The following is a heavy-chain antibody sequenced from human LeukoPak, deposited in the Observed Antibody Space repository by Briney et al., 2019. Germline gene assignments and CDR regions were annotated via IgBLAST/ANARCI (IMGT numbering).Heavy chain of an antibody. CDR2: IYYSGST. CDR1: GGSISSYY. V-gene: IGHV4-59*01. J-gene: IGHJ5*02. D-gene: IGHD2-2*01. Sequence: PSETLSLTCTVSGGSISSYYWSWIRQPPGKGLEWIGYIYYSGSTNYNPSLKSRVTISVDTSKNQFSLKLSSVTAADTAVYYCARVGCSSTSCYDGWFDPWGQGTLVTASS. CDR3: ARVGCSSTSCYDGWFDP.